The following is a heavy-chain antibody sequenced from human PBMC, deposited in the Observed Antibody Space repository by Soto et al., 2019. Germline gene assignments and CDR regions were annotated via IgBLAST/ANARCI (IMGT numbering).Heavy chain of an antibody. CDR1: GFSFSNAW. CDR3: CAFSYGG. CDR2: IKRNTDGETT. J-gene: IGHJ4*02. D-gene: IGHD4-17*01. Sequence: EVQLVESGGGLVKPGGSLGLSCAASGFSFSNAWMSWVRQAPGKGLEWVGRIKRNTDGETTDYAAPVKGRFTISRDDSKNTLYLQMNSLKTEDTAVYYCCAFSYGGWGQGSLVTVSS. V-gene: IGHV3-15*01.